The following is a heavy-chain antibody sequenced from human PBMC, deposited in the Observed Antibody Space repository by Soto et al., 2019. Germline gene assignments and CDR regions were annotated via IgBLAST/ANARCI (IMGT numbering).Heavy chain of an antibody. CDR3: ASFQIEGIAARPLYYGMDV. CDR1: GYTFTSYA. V-gene: IGHV1-3*01. Sequence: ASVKVSGKASGYTFTSYAMHWVRQAPGQRLEWMGWINAGNGNTKYSQKFQGRVTITRDTSASTAYMELSSLRSEDTAVYYCASFQIEGIAARPLYYGMDVWGQGTTVTVSS. J-gene: IGHJ6*02. D-gene: IGHD6-6*01. CDR2: INAGNGNT.